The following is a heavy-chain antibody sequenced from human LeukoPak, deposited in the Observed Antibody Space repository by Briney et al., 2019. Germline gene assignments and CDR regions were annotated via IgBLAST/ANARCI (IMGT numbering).Heavy chain of an antibody. CDR2: ISSSGSNI. J-gene: IGHJ4*02. D-gene: IGHD3-22*01. V-gene: IGHV3-48*03. CDR3: ARGSYYDSSGYYSHHYY. Sequence: PGGSLRLSCAASGFTFSSYEMNWVRQAPGKGLEWVSYISSSGSNIYYADSVKGRFTISRDNAKNSLYLQMNSLRAEDTAVYYCARGSYYDSSGYYSHHYYWGQGTLVTASS. CDR1: GFTFSSYE.